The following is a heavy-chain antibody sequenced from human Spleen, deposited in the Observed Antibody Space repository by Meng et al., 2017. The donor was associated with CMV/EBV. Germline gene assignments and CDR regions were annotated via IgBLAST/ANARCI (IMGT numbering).Heavy chain of an antibody. J-gene: IGHJ5*02. CDR2: ISWNSDNI. CDR1: GFTFDDYA. D-gene: IGHD2-2*01. Sequence: SLKISCAASGFTFDDYAMHWVRQAPGKGLEWVSGISWNSDNIGYADSVKGRFTISRDNAKNSLYLQMNSLRAEDTAVYYCARLWSTGGFDPWGQGTLVTVSS. V-gene: IGHV3-9*01. CDR3: ARLWSTGGFDP.